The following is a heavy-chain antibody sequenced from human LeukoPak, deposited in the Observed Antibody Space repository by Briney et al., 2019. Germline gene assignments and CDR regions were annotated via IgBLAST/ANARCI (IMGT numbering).Heavy chain of an antibody. D-gene: IGHD3-3*01. J-gene: IGHJ4*02. CDR3: ARVPTAWSGYYPLDY. CDR2: IRYDGSNE. V-gene: IGHV3-30*02. Sequence: GGSLRLSCAASGFTFSSYGMHWVRQTPGKGLEWVAFIRYDGSNEFYVDSVKGRFTTSRDNSKSTLYLQMTSLRSEDTAVYYCARVPTAWSGYYPLDYWGQGTLVTVSS. CDR1: GFTFSSYG.